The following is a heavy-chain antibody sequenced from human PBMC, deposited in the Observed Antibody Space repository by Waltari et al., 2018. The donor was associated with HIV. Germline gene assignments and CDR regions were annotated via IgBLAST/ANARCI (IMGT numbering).Heavy chain of an antibody. D-gene: IGHD4-17*01. CDR3: ARVPDYGLDY. Sequence: EVQLVESGGGLVQPGGSLRLSCAASGFTFSSYEMNWVRQAPGKGLEWVSYISSSGSTIYYADSVKGRFTISRDNAKNSLYLQMNSLRAEDTAVYYCARVPDYGLDYWGQGTLVTVSS. CDR2: ISSSGSTI. V-gene: IGHV3-48*03. J-gene: IGHJ4*02. CDR1: GFTFSSYE.